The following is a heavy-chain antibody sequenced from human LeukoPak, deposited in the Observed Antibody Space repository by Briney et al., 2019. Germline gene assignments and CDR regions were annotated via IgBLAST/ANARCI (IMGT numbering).Heavy chain of an antibody. Sequence: GASVNVSCKASGYTFTGYYMLWVRQAPGQGLEWMGWINPNSGGANSAQKFQGRVTMTRDTSISTAYMELSRLRSDDTAVYYCARAGGLDTAPSGYWGQGTLVTVSS. V-gene: IGHV1-2*02. J-gene: IGHJ4*02. CDR1: GYTFTGYY. CDR2: INPNSGGA. CDR3: ARAGGLDTAPSGY. D-gene: IGHD5-18*01.